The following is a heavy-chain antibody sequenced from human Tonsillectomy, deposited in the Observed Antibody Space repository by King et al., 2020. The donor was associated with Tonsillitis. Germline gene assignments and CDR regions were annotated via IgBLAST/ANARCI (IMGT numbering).Heavy chain of an antibody. CDR2: IRSSGSTI. V-gene: IGHV3-48*03. Sequence: VQLVESGGGLVEPGGSLRVSCAASGFILSSYEMNWVRQAPGKGLEWISYIRSSGSTIYNADSVKGRFTISRDNAKNSLYLQMNSLRAEDTAVYYCAISYYDYVCDYHYFDYWGQGTLVTVSS. J-gene: IGHJ4*02. CDR1: GFILSSYE. CDR3: AISYYDYVCDYHYFDY. D-gene: IGHD3-16*01.